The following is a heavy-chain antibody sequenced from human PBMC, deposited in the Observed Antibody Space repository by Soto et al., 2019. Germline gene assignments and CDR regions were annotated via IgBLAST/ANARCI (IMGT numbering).Heavy chain of an antibody. CDR2: IVPIFGTA. CDR1: GGTFSSYA. J-gene: IGHJ4*02. V-gene: IGHV1-69*01. CDR3: ALPRGVDTAIVHGYYCGY. Sequence: QVQLVQSGAEVKKPGSSVKVSCKASGGTFSSYAFSWVRQAPGHGLEWMGGIVPIFGTANYAQNFQGRVTITAYEATSPSYVDLSSLRSEDAAMYYCALPRGVDTAIVHGYYCGYCGQGTLVTVAS. D-gene: IGHD5-18*01.